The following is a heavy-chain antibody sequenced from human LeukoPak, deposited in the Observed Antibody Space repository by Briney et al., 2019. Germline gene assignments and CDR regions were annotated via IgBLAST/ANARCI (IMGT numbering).Heavy chain of an antibody. J-gene: IGHJ3*02. V-gene: IGHV3-48*01. CDR2: ITASGTAM. D-gene: IGHD4-17*01. CDR3: ARVGGDYVHDAFDI. CDR1: GFTFSSYS. Sequence: GGSLRLSCAASGFTFSSYSMNWVRQAPGKGLEWVSHITASGTAMFYADSVKGRFTISRDNAKNSLYLQMNSLRAEDTAVYYCARVGGDYVHDAFDIWGQGTMVTVSS.